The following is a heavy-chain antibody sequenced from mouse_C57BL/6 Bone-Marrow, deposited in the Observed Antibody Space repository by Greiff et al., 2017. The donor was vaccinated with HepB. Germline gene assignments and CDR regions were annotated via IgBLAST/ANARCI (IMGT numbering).Heavy chain of an antibody. V-gene: IGHV2-6*01. CDR2: IWGVGST. CDR3: ASGGTTVGRPGGFAY. Sequence: QVQLKESGPGLVAPSQSLSITCTVSGFSLTSYGVDWVRQSPGKGLEWLGVIWGVGSTNYNSALKSRLSISKDNSKSQVFLKMNSLQTDDTAMYYCASGGTTVGRPGGFAYWGQGTLVTVSA. J-gene: IGHJ3*01. D-gene: IGHD1-1*01. CDR1: GFSLTSYG.